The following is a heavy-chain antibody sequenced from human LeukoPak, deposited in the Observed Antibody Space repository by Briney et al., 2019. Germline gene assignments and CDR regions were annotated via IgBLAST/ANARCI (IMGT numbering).Heavy chain of an antibody. V-gene: IGHV4-34*01. CDR1: GGSFSGFY. J-gene: IGHJ4*02. CDR3: ARGRLVYY. CDR2: VNHIGST. Sequence: TSETLSPTCAVYGGSFSGFYWSWIRQPPGKGLEWIGEVNHIGSTNYNPSLKSRVTISLDTSKNQFSLKLSTVTAADTAIYYCARGRLVYYWGQGTLVTVSS. D-gene: IGHD6-6*01.